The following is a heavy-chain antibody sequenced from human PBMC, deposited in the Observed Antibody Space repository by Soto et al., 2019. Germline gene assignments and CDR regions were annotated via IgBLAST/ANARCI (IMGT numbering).Heavy chain of an antibody. CDR3: TRQYDS. J-gene: IGHJ4*02. CDR2: ISDSGTT. Sequence: QLQLQESGPGLVKPSETLSLTCSVSGGSISRSGYHWGWIRQPPGKGLEWIGSISDSGTTYYSSSLKSRVTISVDTSKNQLSLKLSSVTAADTAVYYCTRQYDSWGQGTLVTVSS. V-gene: IGHV4-39*01. CDR1: GGSISRSGYH.